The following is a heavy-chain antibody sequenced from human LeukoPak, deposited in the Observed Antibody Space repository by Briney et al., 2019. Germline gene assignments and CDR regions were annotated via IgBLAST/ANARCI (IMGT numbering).Heavy chain of an antibody. J-gene: IGHJ4*02. CDR2: INHSGST. Sequence: SETLSLTCAVYGGSFSGYYWSWIRQPPGKGLEWIGEINHSGSTNYNPSLKSRVTISVDTSKNQFSLKLSSVTAADTAVYYCARIASRAGYSPFDYWGQGTLVTVSS. CDR3: ARIASRAGYSPFDY. V-gene: IGHV4-34*01. CDR1: GGSFSGYY. D-gene: IGHD5-24*01.